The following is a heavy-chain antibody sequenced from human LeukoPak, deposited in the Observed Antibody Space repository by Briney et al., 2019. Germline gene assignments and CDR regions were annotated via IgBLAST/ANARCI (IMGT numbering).Heavy chain of an antibody. CDR2: IRYDDDETKR. D-gene: IGHD4-17*01. J-gene: IGHJ6*02. CDR1: GFTFSSYG. Sequence: PGGSLRLSWVASGFTFSSYGMHWVRQAPGNGLEWVAFIRYDDDETKRYYVDSVKGRFTISRDDSKNTLYLQMNSLRAEDTAVFYCAKEELYGDHGIEGYYYYGMDVWGQGTMVTVSS. CDR3: AKEELYGDHGIEGYYYYGMDV. V-gene: IGHV3-30*02.